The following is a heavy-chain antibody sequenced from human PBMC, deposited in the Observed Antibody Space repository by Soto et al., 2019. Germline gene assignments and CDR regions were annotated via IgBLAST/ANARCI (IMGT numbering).Heavy chain of an antibody. CDR3: ARDFGVAILHFDS. CDR1: GHTFASYQ. V-gene: IGHV1-46*01. Sequence: ASVKVSCKASGHTFASYQFHWVRQAPGQGLEWMGIINPSGGSTNYAQKFQGRVTMTRDTSTSTVYMELSSLRSEDTAVYYCARDFGVAILHFDSWGQGTLVTVSS. D-gene: IGHD3-3*01. CDR2: INPSGGST. J-gene: IGHJ4*02.